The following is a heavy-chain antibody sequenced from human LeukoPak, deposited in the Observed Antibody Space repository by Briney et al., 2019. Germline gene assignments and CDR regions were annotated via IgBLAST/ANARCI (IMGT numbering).Heavy chain of an antibody. CDR2: ISSSNT. CDR1: GYTFSPYS. Sequence: GGSLRLSCAASGYTFSPYSMNWVRQAPGKGLEWVSSISSSNTYYADSVKGRFTISRDNAKKSVYLQMNSLRAEDTAAYYCAKGTERYREVSSFDSWGQGTLVTVSS. J-gene: IGHJ4*02. CDR3: AKGTERYREVSSFDS. V-gene: IGHV3-21*04. D-gene: IGHD3-10*01.